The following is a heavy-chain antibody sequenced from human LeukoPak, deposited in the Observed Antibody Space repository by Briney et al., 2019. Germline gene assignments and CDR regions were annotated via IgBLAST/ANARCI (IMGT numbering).Heavy chain of an antibody. Sequence: ASVKVSCKASGYTLTGYYIHWVRQAPGQGLEWMGWINPNSGGTNYAQKFQGRVTMTRDTSISTAYMELSRLRSDDTAVYYCATSRGYCSSTSCRDDYYFDYWGQGTLVTVSS. V-gene: IGHV1-2*02. CDR2: INPNSGGT. J-gene: IGHJ4*02. CDR1: GYTLTGYY. D-gene: IGHD2-2*01. CDR3: ATSRGYCSSTSCRDDYYFDY.